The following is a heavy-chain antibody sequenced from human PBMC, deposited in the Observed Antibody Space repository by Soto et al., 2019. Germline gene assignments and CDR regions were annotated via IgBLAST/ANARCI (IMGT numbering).Heavy chain of an antibody. CDR1: GGSISSYY. D-gene: IGHD2-15*01. V-gene: IGHV4-59*12. Sequence: SETLSLTCTVSGGSISSYYWSWIRQPPGKGLEWIGYIYYSGSTYYNPSLKSRVTISVDTSKNQFSLKLSSVTAADTAVYYCARALPYALVVVAATGFDPWGQGTLVTVSS. CDR3: ARALPYALVVVAATGFDP. J-gene: IGHJ5*02. CDR2: IYYSGST.